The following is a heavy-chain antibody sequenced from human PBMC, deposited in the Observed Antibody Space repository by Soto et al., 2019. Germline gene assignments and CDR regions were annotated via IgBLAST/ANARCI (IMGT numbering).Heavy chain of an antibody. D-gene: IGHD5-18*01. Sequence: SETLSLTCTVSGGSISSGDYYWNWIRQHPGKGLEWIGYIYYSGSTYYNPSLKRRVTISIDTSKTQFSLRLNSVTAAGTAVYYCARSDGYSYGSRAYGMDVWGQGTTVT. CDR3: ARSDGYSYGSRAYGMDV. CDR2: IYYSGST. J-gene: IGHJ6*02. V-gene: IGHV4-31*03. CDR1: GGSISSGDYY.